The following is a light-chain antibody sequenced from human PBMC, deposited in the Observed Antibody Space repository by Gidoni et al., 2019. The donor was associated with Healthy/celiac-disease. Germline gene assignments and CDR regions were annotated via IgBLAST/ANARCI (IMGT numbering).Light chain of an antibody. CDR1: SSDVGAYKY. CDR2: EVS. V-gene: IGLV2-8*01. J-gene: IGLJ3*02. Sequence: QSALTQSPSASGSPGQSVTISCTGTSSDVGAYKYVHWYQQHPGKVPKLMIYEVSKRPSGVPERFSGSKSGNTASLTGSGLQAEDEADEYCSSYAGSNNWVFGGGTKVTVL. CDR3: SSYAGSNNWV.